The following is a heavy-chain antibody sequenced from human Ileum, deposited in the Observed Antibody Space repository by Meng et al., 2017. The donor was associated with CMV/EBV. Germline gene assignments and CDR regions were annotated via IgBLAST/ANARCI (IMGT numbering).Heavy chain of an antibody. CDR3: VGHQGGPREGVRLV. CDR1: GIMFDNYG. J-gene: IGHJ4*02. Sequence: ASGIMFDNYGMHWLRQAPGKGLEWVAFMWQVGSNIYNDDIVKGRFIVSRDNSKNTVFLQMSGLRVEDTAVYYCVGHQGGPREGVRLVWGQGTLVTVSS. D-gene: IGHD3-10*01. CDR2: MWQVGSNI. V-gene: IGHV3-33*03.